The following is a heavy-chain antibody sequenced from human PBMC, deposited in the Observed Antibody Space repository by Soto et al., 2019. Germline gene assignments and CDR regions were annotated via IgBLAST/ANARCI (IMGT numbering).Heavy chain of an antibody. J-gene: IGHJ5*02. CDR1: GFTFSSYA. V-gene: IGHV3-30-3*01. D-gene: IGHD6-6*01. CDR2: ISYDGSNK. CDR3: ARENLIAARTTGWFDP. Sequence: QVQLVESGGGVVQPGRSLRLSCAASGFTFSSYAMHWVRQAPGKWLEWVAVISYDGSNKYYADSVKGRSTISRDNSKNTLYLQMNSLRAEDTAVYYCARENLIAARTTGWFDPWGQGTLVTVSS.